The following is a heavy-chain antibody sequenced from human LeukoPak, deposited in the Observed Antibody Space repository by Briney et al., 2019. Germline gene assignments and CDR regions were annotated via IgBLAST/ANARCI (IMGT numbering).Heavy chain of an antibody. V-gene: IGHV4-34*01. D-gene: IGHD3-22*01. CDR1: GGCFSGYY. CDR3: ARSYYDSSGYYYYYYMDV. CDR2: INHSGST. Sequence: PSETLSLTCAVYGGCFSGYYCGWIRQPPGKGLGWVWGINHSGSTNYNPSLKRRVTISVDTSKNQFSLKLSSVTAADTAVYYCARSYYDSSGYYYYYYMDVWGKGTTVTVSS. J-gene: IGHJ6*03.